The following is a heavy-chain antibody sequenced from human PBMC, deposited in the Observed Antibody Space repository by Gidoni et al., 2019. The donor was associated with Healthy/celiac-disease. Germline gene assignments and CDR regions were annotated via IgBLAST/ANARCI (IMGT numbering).Heavy chain of an antibody. J-gene: IGHJ4*02. CDR1: GYTFTGYY. CDR3: ARESFGYYGSGSYYNYFDY. CDR2: INPNSGGT. Sequence: QVQLVQSGAEVKKPGASVKVSCKASGYTFTGYYMHWVRQAPGQGLEWMGWINPNSGGTNYAQKFQGWVTMTRDTSISTAYMELSRLRSDDTAVYYCARESFGYYGSGSYYNYFDYWGQGTLVTVSS. V-gene: IGHV1-2*04. D-gene: IGHD3-10*01.